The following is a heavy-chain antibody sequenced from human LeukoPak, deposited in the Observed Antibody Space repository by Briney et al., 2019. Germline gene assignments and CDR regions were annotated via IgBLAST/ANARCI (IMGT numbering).Heavy chain of an antibody. CDR2: INPSGGST. CDR1: NYTFTNYP. J-gene: IGHJ4*02. D-gene: IGHD6-19*01. V-gene: IGHV1-46*01. CDR3: ASSDIAVAGPCLDY. Sequence: ASVTVSCTASNYTFTNYPISWVRQAPGQGLEWMGIINPSGGSTSYAQKFQGRVTMTRDTSTSTVYMELSSLRSEDTAVYYCASSDIAVAGPCLDYWGQGTLVTVSS.